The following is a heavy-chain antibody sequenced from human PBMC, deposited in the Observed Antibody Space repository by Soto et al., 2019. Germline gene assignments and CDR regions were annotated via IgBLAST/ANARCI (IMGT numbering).Heavy chain of an antibody. J-gene: IGHJ4*02. CDR2: ISFDGRNK. CDR3: ASELGYSSSFDF. D-gene: IGHD6-13*01. CDR1: GFNFSTYG. Sequence: PGGSLRLSCAASGFNFSTYGMHWVRQAPDKGLEWVALISFDGRNKYYAGSVKGRFTISRDNSKNSLYLQMNCLRAEDTAIYYCASELGYSSSFDFWGQGTLVTSPQ. V-gene: IGHV3-30*03.